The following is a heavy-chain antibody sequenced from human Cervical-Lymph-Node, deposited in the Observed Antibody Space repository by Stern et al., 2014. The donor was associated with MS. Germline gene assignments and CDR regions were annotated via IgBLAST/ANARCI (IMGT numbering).Heavy chain of an antibody. Sequence: EVQLVESGGGLVKPGGSLRLSCAASGFPFGSYGFNWVRQAPGKGLECVSFISASGAYTYYADSVKARFSISRDNAKNSLFLQLNSLGVEDTAVYCCARDFLGYNDYWGQGTLVTVSS. CDR2: ISASGAYT. D-gene: IGHD5-24*01. CDR1: GFPFGSYG. CDR3: ARDFLGYNDY. V-gene: IGHV3-21*01. J-gene: IGHJ4*02.